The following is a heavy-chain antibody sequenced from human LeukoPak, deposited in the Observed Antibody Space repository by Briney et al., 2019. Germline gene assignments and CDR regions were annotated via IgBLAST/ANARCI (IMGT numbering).Heavy chain of an antibody. CDR2: IYYSGST. J-gene: IGHJ5*02. D-gene: IGHD3-3*01. CDR3: ARHPTTNFWSGYYGGWFDP. CDR1: GGPISSSSYY. V-gene: IGHV4-39*01. Sequence: SETLSLTCTVSGGPISSSSYYWGWIRQPPGKGLEWIGSIYYSGSTYYNPSLKSRVTISVDTSKNQFSLKLSSVTAADTAVYYCARHPTTNFWSGYYGGWFDPWGQGTLVTVFS.